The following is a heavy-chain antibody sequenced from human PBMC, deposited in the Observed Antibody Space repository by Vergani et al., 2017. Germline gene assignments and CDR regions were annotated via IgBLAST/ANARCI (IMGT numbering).Heavy chain of an antibody. V-gene: IGHV3-23*01. J-gene: IGHJ5*02. CDR1: GFTFSSYA. D-gene: IGHD3-3*01. Sequence: EVQLLESGGGLVQPGGSLRLSCAASGFTFSSYAMSWVRQAPGKGLEWVSAISGSGGSTYYADSVKGRFTISRDNSKNTLYLQMNSRRAEDTAVYYCAKKGSPFGVFLGFDPWGQGTLVTVSS. CDR3: AKKGSPFGVFLGFDP. CDR2: ISGSGGST.